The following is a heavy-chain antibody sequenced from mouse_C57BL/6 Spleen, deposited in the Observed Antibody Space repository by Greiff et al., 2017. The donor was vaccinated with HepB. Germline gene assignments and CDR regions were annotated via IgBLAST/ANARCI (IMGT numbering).Heavy chain of an antibody. J-gene: IGHJ2*01. D-gene: IGHD1-1*01. CDR2: IDPETGGT. Sequence: VQLVESGAELVRPGASVTLSCKASGYTFTDYEMHWVKQTPVHGLEWIGAIDPETGGTAYNQKFKGKAILTADKSSSTAYMELRSLTSEDSAVYYCTRSPYYGSLDYWGQGTTLTVSS. CDR3: TRSPYYGSLDY. CDR1: GYTFTDYE. V-gene: IGHV1-15*01.